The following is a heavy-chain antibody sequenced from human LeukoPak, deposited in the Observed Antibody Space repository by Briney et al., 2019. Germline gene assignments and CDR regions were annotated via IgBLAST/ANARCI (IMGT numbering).Heavy chain of an antibody. CDR2: ISSSGGTI. CDR3: ARGGGRFEG. D-gene: IGHD3-10*01. V-gene: IGHV3-48*03. Sequence: GGSLRLSCAASGFTFSSYEMNWVRQPPGKGLEWVSYISSSGGTIYYADSVKGRFTISRDNAKNSLYLQMNSLRAEDTAVYYCARGGGRFEGGGRGTVVTVSS. J-gene: IGHJ4*02. CDR1: GFTFSSYE.